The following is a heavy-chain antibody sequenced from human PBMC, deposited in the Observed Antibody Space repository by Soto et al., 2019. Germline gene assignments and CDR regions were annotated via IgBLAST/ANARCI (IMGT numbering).Heavy chain of an antibody. CDR2: INAGNGNT. Sequence: QVQLVQSGAEEKKPGASVKVSCKASGYTFTSYAMHWVRQAPGQRLEWMGWINAGNGNTKYSQKFPGRVTITRDTSASTAYMELSSLRSEDTAVYYCARGSGYYYWDDYWGQGTLVTVSS. CDR1: GYTFTSYA. J-gene: IGHJ4*02. D-gene: IGHD3-22*01. CDR3: ARGSGYYYWDDY. V-gene: IGHV1-3*05.